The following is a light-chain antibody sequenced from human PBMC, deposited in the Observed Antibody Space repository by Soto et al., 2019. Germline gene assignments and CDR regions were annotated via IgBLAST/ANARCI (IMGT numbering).Light chain of an antibody. V-gene: IGLV4-69*01. CDR1: SGHSSYA. CDR3: QTWGTGTLV. CDR2: LNSDGSH. Sequence: QLVLTQSPSASASLGASVKLTCTLSSGHSSYAIAWHQQQPEKGPRYLMKLNSDGSHNKGDGIPDRFSGSSSGAERYLTISSLQSEDEADYHCQTWGTGTLVFGGGTKVTVL. J-gene: IGLJ2*01.